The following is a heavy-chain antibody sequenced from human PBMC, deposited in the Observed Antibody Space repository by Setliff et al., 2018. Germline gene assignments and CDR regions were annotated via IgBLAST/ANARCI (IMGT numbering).Heavy chain of an antibody. CDR2: IYHDGRA. V-gene: IGHV4-38-2*01. J-gene: IGHJ4*02. Sequence: SETLSLTCAVSGLSISGEYYWGWIRQPPGGGPEWIGIIYHDGRAYYSTSLKSRANLSLDMSKTQFSLHLNSVTAADTAVYYCMRQVGGGLWYFDYWGQGIQVTVSS. D-gene: IGHD2-15*01. CDR3: MRQVGGGLWYFDY. CDR1: GLSISGEYY.